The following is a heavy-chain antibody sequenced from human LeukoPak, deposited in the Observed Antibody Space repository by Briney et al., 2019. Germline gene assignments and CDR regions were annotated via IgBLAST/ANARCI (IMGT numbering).Heavy chain of an antibody. D-gene: IGHD2-15*01. CDR1: GFTFSGSA. J-gene: IGHJ4*02. CDR2: ISSSSSYI. Sequence: GGSLRLSCAASGFTFSGSAMHWVRQAPGKGLEWVSSISSSSSYIYYADSVKGRFTISRDNAKNSLYLQMNSLRAEDTAVYYCARESSRGNDYWGQGTLVTVSS. CDR3: ARESSRGNDY. V-gene: IGHV3-21*01.